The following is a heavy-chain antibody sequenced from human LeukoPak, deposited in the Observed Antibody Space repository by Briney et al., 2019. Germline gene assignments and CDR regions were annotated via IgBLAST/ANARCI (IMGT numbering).Heavy chain of an antibody. D-gene: IGHD6-6*01. CDR1: GGLISISTYY. J-gene: IGHJ5*02. CDR3: ARYSSSSRWFDP. Sequence: SETLSLTCTVSGGLISISTYYWGWIRQPPGKGLEWIGSIYYSGTTHYNPSLKSRVTIAVDTSKNQFSLKLSSVTAADTAVYYCARYSSSSRWFDPWGQGTLVTVSS. V-gene: IGHV4-39*07. CDR2: IYYSGTT.